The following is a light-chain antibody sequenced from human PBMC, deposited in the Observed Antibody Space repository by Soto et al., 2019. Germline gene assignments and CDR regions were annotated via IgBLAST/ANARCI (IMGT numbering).Light chain of an antibody. CDR1: SSDVGGYNY. CDR2: SVS. V-gene: IGLV2-14*01. Sequence: QSALTQPPSASGSPGQSVTISCTGTSSDVGGYNYVAWFQQFPGKTPKLVIYSVSNRPSGVSYRFSGSKSGNTASLTISGLQADDEADYYCISYTVSRSYVFGPGTKLTVL. J-gene: IGLJ1*01. CDR3: ISYTVSRSYV.